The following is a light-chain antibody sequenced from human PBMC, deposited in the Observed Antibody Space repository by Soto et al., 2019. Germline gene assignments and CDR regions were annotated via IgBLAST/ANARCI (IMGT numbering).Light chain of an antibody. CDR3: QQHGSSPWT. J-gene: IGKJ1*01. Sequence: EIVLTQSPGTLSLSPGERATLSCRASQSVSSSYLAWYQQKPGQAPRLLIYGGSSRATGIPDRFSGSGSGTDFTLTISRLEPEDFAVYHCQQHGSSPWTFGQGTKVEIK. CDR2: GGS. CDR1: QSVSSSY. V-gene: IGKV3-20*01.